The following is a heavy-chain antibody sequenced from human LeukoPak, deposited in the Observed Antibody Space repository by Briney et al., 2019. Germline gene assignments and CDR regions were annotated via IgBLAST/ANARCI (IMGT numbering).Heavy chain of an antibody. CDR1: GFTFSSLA. CDR3: GRVGGRSKAAKGDAFDI. D-gene: IGHD6-6*01. J-gene: IGHJ3*02. Sequence: GGSLRLSCAASGFTFSSLAMHWVRQAPGKGLEWVAVISSDVSRQYYADSVKGRFTISRDNAQNSMYLQMNSLRAEDTAVYYCGRVGGRSKAAKGDAFDIWGQGTMVTVSS. CDR2: ISSDVSRQ. V-gene: IGHV3-30*04.